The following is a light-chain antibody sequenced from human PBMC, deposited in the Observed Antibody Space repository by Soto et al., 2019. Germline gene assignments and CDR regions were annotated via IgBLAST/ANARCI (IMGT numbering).Light chain of an antibody. CDR3: QQYYSTPWT. Sequence: EIVMAHFPETLAVSVSKRTTIKCRSSQSLLHISDNRNYFTWYQQKPGQPPKLLIYWASTRQSGVPDRFSGSGSGTDFTLTINSLQAEDVAVYYCQQYYSTPWTFGQGTKVDVK. CDR1: QSLLHISDNRNY. CDR2: WAS. V-gene: IGKV4-1*01. J-gene: IGKJ1*01.